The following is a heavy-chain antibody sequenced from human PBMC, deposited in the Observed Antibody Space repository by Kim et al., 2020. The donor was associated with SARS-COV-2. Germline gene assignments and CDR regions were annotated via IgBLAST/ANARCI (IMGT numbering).Heavy chain of an antibody. D-gene: IGHD6-19*01. CDR3: ARDLKAVAGYYYYGMDV. CDR2: IIPIFGTA. V-gene: IGHV1-69*13. J-gene: IGHJ6*01. Sequence: SVKVSCKASGGTFSSYAISWVRQAPGQGLEWMGGIIPIFGTANYAQKFQGRVTITADESTSTAYMELSSLRSEDTAVYYCARDLKAVAGYYYYGMDVWGQGTTVNGSS. CDR1: GGTFSSYA.